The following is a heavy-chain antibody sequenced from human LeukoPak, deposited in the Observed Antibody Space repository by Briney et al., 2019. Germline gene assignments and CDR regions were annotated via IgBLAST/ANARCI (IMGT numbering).Heavy chain of an antibody. V-gene: IGHV4-30-4*08. CDR1: GGSISSGDYY. J-gene: IGHJ6*03. Sequence: PSQTLSLTCTVSGGSISSGDYYWSWIRQPPGKGLEWIGYIYYSGSTYYNPSLKSRVTISVDTSKNQFSLKLSSVTAVDTAVYYCARDPYSSSARPYYYYMDVWGKGTTVTVSS. CDR3: ARDPYSSSARPYYYYMDV. CDR2: IYYSGST. D-gene: IGHD6-6*01.